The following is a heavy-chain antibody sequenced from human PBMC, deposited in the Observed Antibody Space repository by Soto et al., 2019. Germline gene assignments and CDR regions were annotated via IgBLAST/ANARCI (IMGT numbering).Heavy chain of an antibody. D-gene: IGHD2-15*01. Sequence: QVELLQSGPAMKRPGASVKVSCKASLYIFSNLYYVRVRKAPGQGLDWGGWINPDNDNTNGAQRFQGRVPLTTDTSTATDFKQLRRLKSHDTDNLDGARGAVSVYSYVHDRDVWGRGTTLTVSS. CDR1: LYIFSNLY. V-gene: IGHV1-18*01. CDR3: ARGAVSVYSYVHDRDV. J-gene: IGHJ6*03. CDR2: INPDNDNT.